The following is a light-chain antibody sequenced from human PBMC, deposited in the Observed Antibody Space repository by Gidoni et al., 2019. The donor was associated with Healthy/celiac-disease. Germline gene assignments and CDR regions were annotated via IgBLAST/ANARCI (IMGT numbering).Light chain of an antibody. CDR3: QQYGSSPWT. V-gene: IGKV3-20*01. J-gene: IGKJ1*01. CDR1: QSVSSSY. CDR2: CAS. Sequence: EIVLTQSPGTLSLSPGERATLSCRASQSVSSSYLALYQQKPGQAPRLLIYCASSRATGIPDRFSGSGSGTDFTLTISRLEPEDFAVYYCQQYGSSPWTFGQGTKVEIK.